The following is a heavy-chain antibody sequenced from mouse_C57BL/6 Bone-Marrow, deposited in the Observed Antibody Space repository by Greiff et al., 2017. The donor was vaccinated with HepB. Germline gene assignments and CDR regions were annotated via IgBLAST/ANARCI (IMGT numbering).Heavy chain of an antibody. V-gene: IGHV1-75*01. CDR1: GYTFTDYY. Sequence: QVQLKESGPELVKPGASVKISCKASGYTFTDYYINWVKQRPGQGLEWIGWIFPGSGSTYYNEKFKGKATLTVDKSSSTAYMLLSSLTSEDSAVYFCARGEVLGNFTSWCAYWGQGTLVTVSA. CDR3: ARGEVLGNFTSWCAY. CDR2: IFPGSGST. D-gene: IGHD2-1*01. J-gene: IGHJ3*01.